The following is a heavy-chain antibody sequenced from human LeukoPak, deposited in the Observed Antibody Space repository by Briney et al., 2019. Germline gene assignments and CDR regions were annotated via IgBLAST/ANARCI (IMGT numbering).Heavy chain of an antibody. Sequence: RTSETLSLTCSVSGGSITNYYWTWIRQPPGKGPEWIGYFYYIGSTNYNPSLKSRVTISADTSKNQFSLKLSSVTAADTAVYYCARRPSAYSGLDVWGQGTTITVSS. V-gene: IGHV4-59*08. CDR3: ARRPSAYSGLDV. CDR1: GGSITNYY. J-gene: IGHJ6*02. CDR2: FYYIGST.